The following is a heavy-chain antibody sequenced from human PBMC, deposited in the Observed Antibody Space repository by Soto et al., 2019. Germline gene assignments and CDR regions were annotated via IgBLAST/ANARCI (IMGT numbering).Heavy chain of an antibody. V-gene: IGHV4-4*02. CDR2: IYHSGST. CDR1: GGSISSSNW. CDR3: ARAGGGTDYYYYGMDV. D-gene: IGHD2-15*01. Sequence: SETLSLTCAVSGGSISSSNWWSWVRQPPGKGLEWIGEIYHSGSTNYNPSLKSRVTISVGKSKNQFSLKLSSVTAADTAVYYCARAGGGTDYYYYGMDVWGQGTTVTVSS. J-gene: IGHJ6*02.